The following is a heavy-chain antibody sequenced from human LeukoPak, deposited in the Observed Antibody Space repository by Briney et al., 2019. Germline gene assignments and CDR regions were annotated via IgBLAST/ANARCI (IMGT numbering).Heavy chain of an antibody. D-gene: IGHD1-26*01. Sequence: GGSLRLSCAASGFNFTNAWMSWVRQPPGKGPEWVGRIKTKKDGGTTDYVAPVEGRFTISRDDSKNMLYLQMNSLKSEDTAVYYCTTRGGSFSIFDYWGQGTLVTVSS. CDR2: IKTKKDGGTT. V-gene: IGHV3-15*01. CDR1: GFNFTNAW. CDR3: TTRGGSFSIFDY. J-gene: IGHJ4*02.